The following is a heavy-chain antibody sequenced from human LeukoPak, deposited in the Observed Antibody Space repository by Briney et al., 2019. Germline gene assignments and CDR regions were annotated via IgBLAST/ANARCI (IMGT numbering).Heavy chain of an antibody. D-gene: IGHD1-26*01. V-gene: IGHV4-59*08. J-gene: IGHJ4*02. CDR3: ARHAVVGATTDYFDY. CDR2: IYYSGST. CDR1: GASISGNY. Sequence: SETLSPTCSVSGASISGNYWTWIRQPPGKGLEWIGYIYYSGSTNYNPSLKSRVTISVDTSKNQLSLKLSSVTAADTAVYYCARHAVVGATTDYFDYWGQGTLVTVSS.